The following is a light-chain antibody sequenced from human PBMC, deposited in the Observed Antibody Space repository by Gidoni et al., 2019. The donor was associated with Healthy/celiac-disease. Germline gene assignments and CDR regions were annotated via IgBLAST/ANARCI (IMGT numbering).Light chain of an antibody. CDR1: QDISNY. Sequence: DILMTQSPSSLSASAGDRVTITCQASQDISNYLNWYQQKPGKAPKLLNYDASNLAPGVPTWFSGSGSGTDFTFTISSLQPEDIATYCWQQYDNLPLTFXGXTKVEIK. V-gene: IGKV1-33*01. CDR3: QQYDNLPLT. J-gene: IGKJ4*02. CDR2: DAS.